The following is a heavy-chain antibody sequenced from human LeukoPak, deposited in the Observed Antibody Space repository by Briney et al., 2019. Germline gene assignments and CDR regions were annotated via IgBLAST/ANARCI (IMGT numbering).Heavy chain of an antibody. CDR1: GYIFTTYW. D-gene: IGHD1-26*01. J-gene: IGHJ3*02. CDR2: IYPGDSDT. Sequence: GESLKISCKGSGYIFTTYWIAWVRQMPEKGLECMGIIYPGDSDTRYSPSFQGQVTISVDKSISTAYLQWSSLKASDTAIYYCARHRTVGATKSDYDIWGQGTMVTVSS. CDR3: ARHRTVGATKSDYDI. V-gene: IGHV5-51*01.